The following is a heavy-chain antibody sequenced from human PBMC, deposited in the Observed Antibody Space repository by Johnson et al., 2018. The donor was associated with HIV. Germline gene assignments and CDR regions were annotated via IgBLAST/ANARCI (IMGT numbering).Heavy chain of an antibody. CDR1: GFTFSSYA. V-gene: IGHV3-23*04. Sequence: VQLVESGGGLVQPGGSLRLSCAASGFTFSSYAMSWVRQAPGKGLEWVSAISGSGGSTYYADPVKGRFTISRDNSKNTLYLQMNSLRAEDTAVYYCASDWGSRHAFDIWGQGTMVTVSS. J-gene: IGHJ3*02. D-gene: IGHD7-27*01. CDR3: ASDWGSRHAFDI. CDR2: ISGSGGST.